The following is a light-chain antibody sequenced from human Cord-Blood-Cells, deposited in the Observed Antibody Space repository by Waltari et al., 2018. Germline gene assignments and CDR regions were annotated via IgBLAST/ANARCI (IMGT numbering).Light chain of an antibody. J-gene: IGLJ3*02. CDR1: SSDVGGYNY. CDR2: DVS. CDR3: SSYTSSSTLV. Sequence: QSAPTQPASVSGSPGQSITISCTGTSSDVGGYNYVSWYQQHPGKAPKLMIYDVSNRPSGVSNRFSGSKSGNTASLTISGLQAEDEADYYCSSYTSSSTLVFGGGTKPTVL. V-gene: IGLV2-14*01.